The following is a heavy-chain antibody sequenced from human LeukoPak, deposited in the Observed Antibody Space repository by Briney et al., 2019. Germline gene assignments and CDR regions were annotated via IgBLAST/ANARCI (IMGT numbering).Heavy chain of an antibody. CDR3: AKDLRRLRVVEFDS. Sequence: GGSLRLSCAASGFTFSSYAMSWVRQTPGKGLEWVSSISGTGGGTFYADSMKGRFTISRDNSKNTLYLQMNSLRAEDTAVYYCAKDLRRLRVVEFDSWGLGTLVTVSS. CDR2: ISGTGGGT. V-gene: IGHV3-23*01. D-gene: IGHD3-22*01. J-gene: IGHJ4*02. CDR1: GFTFSSYA.